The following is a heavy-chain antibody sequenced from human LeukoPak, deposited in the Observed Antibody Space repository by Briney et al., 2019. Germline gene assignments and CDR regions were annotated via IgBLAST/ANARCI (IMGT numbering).Heavy chain of an antibody. V-gene: IGHV1-2*04. Sequence: ASVNVSCKASGYTFTDYYIHWLRQAPGQGLEWMGWINLKSCDKKYAQESQDSVTMTSDTSISTAYIELSRSTSDDTAMYYCARGSPVTAAGTAYFHHWGQGTLVTVSS. CDR1: GYTFTDYY. D-gene: IGHD6-19*01. CDR2: INLKSCDK. CDR3: ARGSPVTAAGTAYFHH. J-gene: IGHJ1*01.